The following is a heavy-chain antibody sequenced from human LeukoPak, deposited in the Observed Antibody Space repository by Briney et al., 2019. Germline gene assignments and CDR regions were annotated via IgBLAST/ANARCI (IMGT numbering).Heavy chain of an antibody. CDR3: ATDPGPYYYYGMDV. J-gene: IGHJ6*02. V-gene: IGHV1-24*01. CDR2: FDPEDGET. Sequence: GASVKVSCKASGYTFTSYGISWVRQAPGKGLEWMGGFDPEDGETIYAQKFQGRVTMTEDTSTDTAYMELSSLRSEDTAVYYCATDPGPYYYYGMDVWGQGTTVTVSS. CDR1: GYTFTSYG.